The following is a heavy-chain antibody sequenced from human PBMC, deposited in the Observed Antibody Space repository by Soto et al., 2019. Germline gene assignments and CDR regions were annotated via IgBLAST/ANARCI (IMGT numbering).Heavy chain of an antibody. Sequence: PSETLSLTCTVSGGSISSGDYYWSWIRQPPGKGLEWIGEINHSGSTNYNPSLKSRVTISVDRSKNQFSLKLSSVTAADTAVYYCARHRNIVGATGAFDYWGQGTLVTVSS. V-gene: IGHV4-39*01. CDR3: ARHRNIVGATGAFDY. J-gene: IGHJ4*02. CDR2: INHSGST. CDR1: GGSISSGDYY. D-gene: IGHD1-26*01.